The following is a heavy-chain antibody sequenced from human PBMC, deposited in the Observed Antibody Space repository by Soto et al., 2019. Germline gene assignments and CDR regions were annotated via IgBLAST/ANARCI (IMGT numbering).Heavy chain of an antibody. CDR3: ARDLGSGWLNY. J-gene: IGHJ4*02. CDR2: IWYDGSNK. CDR1: GFTFSSYG. Sequence: PGGSLRLSCAASGFTFSSYGMHWVRQAPGKGLEWVAVIWYDGSNKYYADSVKGRFTISRDNSKNTLYLQMNSLRAEDTAVYYCARDLGSGWLNYWGQGTLVTVSS. D-gene: IGHD6-19*01. V-gene: IGHV3-33*01.